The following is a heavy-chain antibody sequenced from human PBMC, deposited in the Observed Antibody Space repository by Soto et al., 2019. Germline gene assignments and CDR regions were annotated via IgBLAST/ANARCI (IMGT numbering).Heavy chain of an antibody. V-gene: IGHV4-34*01. Sequence: SDPLALTCAVYGSFLSESYWTWIRHPPGKGLEWIGEINHVGGTNYNPSLKSRVTMSVDTSQNQFSLRLISVTAADTAMYFCVRIRYQLPSSVLWLDPWGQGTPVTVSS. CDR2: INHVGGT. J-gene: IGHJ5*02. CDR1: GSFLSESY. D-gene: IGHD3-16*01. CDR3: VRIRYQLPSSVLWLDP.